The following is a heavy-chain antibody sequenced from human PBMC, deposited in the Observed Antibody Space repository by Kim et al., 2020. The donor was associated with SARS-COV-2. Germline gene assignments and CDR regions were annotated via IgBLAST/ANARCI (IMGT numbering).Heavy chain of an antibody. V-gene: IGHV4-39*01. CDR2: IYYSGST. J-gene: IGHJ4*02. CDR3: ARQTYYYDSSGYYLLDY. Sequence: SETLSLTCTVSGGSISSSSHYWGWIRQPPGKGLEWIGSIYYSGSTYYNPSLKSRVTISVDTSKNQFSLKLSSVTAADTAVYYCARQTYYYDSSGYYLLDYWGQGTLVTVSS. D-gene: IGHD3-22*01. CDR1: GGSISSSSHY.